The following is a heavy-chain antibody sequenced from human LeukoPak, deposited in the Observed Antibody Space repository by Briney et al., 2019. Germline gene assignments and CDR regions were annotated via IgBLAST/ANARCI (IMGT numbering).Heavy chain of an antibody. CDR3: AKDIPEMAN. D-gene: IGHD5-24*01. Sequence: PGRSLRLSCAASGFTFSSYAMHWVRQAPGKGLEWVAVISYDGSNKYYADSVKGRFTISRDNSKNTLYLQMNSLRAEDTAVYYCAKDIPEMANWGQGTLVTVSS. CDR1: GFTFSSYA. V-gene: IGHV3-30*07. J-gene: IGHJ4*02. CDR2: ISYDGSNK.